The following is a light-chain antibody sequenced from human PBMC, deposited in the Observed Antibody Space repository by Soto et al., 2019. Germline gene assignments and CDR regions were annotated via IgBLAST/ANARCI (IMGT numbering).Light chain of an antibody. CDR3: QSYDSSLSGSRV. J-gene: IGLJ1*01. Sequence: QSVLTQPPSVSGAPGQRVTISCTGSSSKNGAGYDVHWYQQLPGTAPKLLIYANNNRPSGVPDRFSGSKSGTSASLAITGLQAEDETDYYCQSYDSSLSGSRVFGTGTKVTVL. CDR1: SSKNGAGYD. V-gene: IGLV1-40*01. CDR2: ANN.